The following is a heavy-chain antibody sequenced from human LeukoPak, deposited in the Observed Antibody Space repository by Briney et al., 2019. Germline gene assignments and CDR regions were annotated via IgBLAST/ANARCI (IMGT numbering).Heavy chain of an antibody. J-gene: IGHJ4*02. CDR2: IYYNGDT. V-gene: IGHV4-39*07. D-gene: IGHD3-10*01. CDR3: ARRPTRVLLWFGEPYYFDY. Sequence: SETLSLTCSVSGGSISSSRSYWGWIRQTPGKGLEWVGSIYYNGDTYYNPSLKSRVSMSVDTAKNQISLILTSVTAADTAVYYCARRPTRVLLWFGEPYYFDYWGQGTLVTVSS. CDR1: GGSISSSRSY.